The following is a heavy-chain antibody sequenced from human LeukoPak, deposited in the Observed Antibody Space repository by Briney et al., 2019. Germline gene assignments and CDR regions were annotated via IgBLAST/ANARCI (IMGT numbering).Heavy chain of an antibody. V-gene: IGHV4-39*07. CDR3: VRVKRKYQLLKPLHETPSHYFDY. J-gene: IGHJ4*02. CDR2: IYYSGST. CDR1: GGSISSSSYY. Sequence: PSETLSLTCTVPGGSISSSSYYWDWIRQPPGKGLEWIVTIYYSGSTYYNPSLKSRVTISLDTSKNQFSLKVSSVTAADTAVYYCVRVKRKYQLLKPLHETPSHYFDYWGQGTLVTVSS. D-gene: IGHD2-2*01.